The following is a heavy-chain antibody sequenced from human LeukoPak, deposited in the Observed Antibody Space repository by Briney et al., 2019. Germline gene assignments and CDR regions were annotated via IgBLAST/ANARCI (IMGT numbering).Heavy chain of an antibody. CDR3: ARDRDILAGYPYNWFDP. V-gene: IGHV1-18*01. CDR2: ISAYNGNT. CDR1: GYTFTSYG. Sequence: ASVKVSCKASGYTFTSYGISWVRQAPGQGLEWMGWISAYNGNTNYAQKLQGRVTMTTDTSTSTAYMELRSLRSDDTAVYYCARDRDILAGYPYNWFDPWGQGTLVTVSS. D-gene: IGHD3-9*01. J-gene: IGHJ5*02.